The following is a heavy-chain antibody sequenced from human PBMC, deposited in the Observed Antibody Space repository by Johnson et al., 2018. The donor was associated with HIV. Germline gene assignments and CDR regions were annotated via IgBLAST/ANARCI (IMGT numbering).Heavy chain of an antibody. J-gene: IGHJ3*02. CDR2: ISWNSGSI. D-gene: IGHD1-26*01. CDR1: GFTFDDYA. CDR3: ARDPTIAWDLKGDAFDI. V-gene: IGHV3-9*01. Sequence: VQLVESGGGLVQPGRSLRLSCAASGFTFDDYAMHWVRQAPGKGLEWVSGISWNSGSIAYADSVKGRFTISRDNAKNSLYLQMNSLRAEDTALYYCARDPTIAWDLKGDAFDIWGQGTMVTVSS.